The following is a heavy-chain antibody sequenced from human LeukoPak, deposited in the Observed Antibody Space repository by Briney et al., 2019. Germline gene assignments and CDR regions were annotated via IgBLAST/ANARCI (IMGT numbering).Heavy chain of an antibody. Sequence: GGSPRHSCAASGFTFSSYWMNWVRQAPGKGLVWVSRIASDGSSTTYADSVKGRFSISRDNAKNTLYLQMNSLRVEDTAVYYCARGRPHGNDYWGQGTLVTVSS. CDR1: GFTFSSYW. J-gene: IGHJ4*02. D-gene: IGHD4-23*01. V-gene: IGHV3-74*01. CDR2: IASDGSST. CDR3: ARGRPHGNDY.